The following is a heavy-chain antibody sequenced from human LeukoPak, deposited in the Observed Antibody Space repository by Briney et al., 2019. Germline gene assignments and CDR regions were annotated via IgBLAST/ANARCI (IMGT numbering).Heavy chain of an antibody. CDR3: AKSLGYYYYGMDV. V-gene: IGHV3-23*01. CDR2: ISGSGGST. J-gene: IGHJ6*02. CDR1: GFTFSSYS. D-gene: IGHD3-16*01. Sequence: GGSLRLSCAASGFTFSSYSTNWVRQAPGKGLEWVSAISGSGGSTYYADSVKGRFTISRDNSKNTLYLQMNSLRAEDTAVYYCAKSLGYYYYGMDVWGQGTTVTVSS.